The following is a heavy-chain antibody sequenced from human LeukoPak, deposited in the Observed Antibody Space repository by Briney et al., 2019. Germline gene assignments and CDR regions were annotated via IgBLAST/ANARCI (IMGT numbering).Heavy chain of an antibody. CDR3: ARGKSTFPYCSGGSCYYY. Sequence: ASVKVSCKASGYTFTSYDINWVRQATGQGLEWMGWMNPNSGNTGYAQKFQGRVTMTRNTSISTAYMELSSLRSEDTAVYYCARGKSTFPYCSGGSCYYYWGQGTLVTASS. J-gene: IGHJ4*02. V-gene: IGHV1-8*01. D-gene: IGHD2-15*01. CDR1: GYTFTSYD. CDR2: MNPNSGNT.